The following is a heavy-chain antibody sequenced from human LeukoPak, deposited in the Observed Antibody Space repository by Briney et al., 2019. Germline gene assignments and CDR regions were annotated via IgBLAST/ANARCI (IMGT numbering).Heavy chain of an antibody. V-gene: IGHV3-11*06. J-gene: IGHJ3*02. CDR3: ARALWDSSGYYWFGAFDI. Sequence: GGSLRLSCAASGFTFSDYYMSWIRQAPGKGLEWVSYISSSSSYIYYADSVKGRFTISRDNAKNSLYLQMNSLRAEDTAVYYCARALWDSSGYYWFGAFDIWGQGTMVTVSS. D-gene: IGHD3-22*01. CDR1: GFTFSDYY. CDR2: ISSSSSYI.